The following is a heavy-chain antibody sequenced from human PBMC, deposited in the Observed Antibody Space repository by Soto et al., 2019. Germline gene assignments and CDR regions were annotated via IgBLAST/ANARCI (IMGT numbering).Heavy chain of an antibody. CDR3: AKCGGDWGNYYYYYGMDV. D-gene: IGHD2-21*02. CDR1: GFTFSSYA. Sequence: PGGSLRLSCAASGFTFSSYAMSWVRQAPGKGLEWVSAISGSGGSTYYADSVKGRFTISRDNSKNTLYLQMNSLRAEDTAVYYCAKCGGDWGNYYYYYGMDVWGQGTTVTVS. V-gene: IGHV3-23*01. J-gene: IGHJ6*02. CDR2: ISGSGGST.